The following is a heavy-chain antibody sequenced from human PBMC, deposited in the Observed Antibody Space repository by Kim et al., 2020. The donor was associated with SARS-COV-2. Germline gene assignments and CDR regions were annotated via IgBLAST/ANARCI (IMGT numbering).Heavy chain of an antibody. CDR1: GGSISSNTYY. D-gene: IGHD5-18*01. V-gene: IGHV4-39*01. Sequence: SETLSLTCTVSGGSISSNTYYWGWIRQPPGKGLEWIGNIYYSGSTFSSPSLKSRVTISVDPSKNQFSLRLTSVTAADTAVYYCARVKRGYSHMEVWGQGT. CDR3: ARVKRGYSHMEV. CDR2: IYYSGST. J-gene: IGHJ6*02.